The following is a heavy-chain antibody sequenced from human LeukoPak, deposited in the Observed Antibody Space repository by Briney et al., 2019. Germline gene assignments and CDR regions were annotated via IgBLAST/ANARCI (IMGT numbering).Heavy chain of an antibody. Sequence: PGGSLRLSCAASGFTFSSYWVSWVRQSPGKGLGWGANIKHDGSERYYVDSVKGRFTISRDNAKNSLFLQMNTLRAEDTAVYYCARAQWISGVVINGPKDYWGQGTLVTVSS. CDR2: IKHDGSER. J-gene: IGHJ4*02. V-gene: IGHV3-7*01. D-gene: IGHD3-3*01. CDR1: GFTFSSYW. CDR3: ARAQWISGVVINGPKDY.